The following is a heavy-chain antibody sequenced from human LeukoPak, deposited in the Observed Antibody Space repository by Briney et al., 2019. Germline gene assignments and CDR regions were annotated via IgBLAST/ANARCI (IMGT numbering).Heavy chain of an antibody. V-gene: IGHV1-2*02. D-gene: IGHD3-3*01. J-gene: IGHJ6*04. CDR1: GYTFTGYY. CDR2: INPNSGGT. Sequence: ASVKVSCKASGYTFTGYYMHWVRQAPGQGLEWMGWINPNSGGTNYAQKFQGRVTMTRDTSISTAYMELSRLRSDNTAVYYCATHITIFGVVTVPPDVWGKGTTVTVSS. CDR3: ATHITIFGVVTVPPDV.